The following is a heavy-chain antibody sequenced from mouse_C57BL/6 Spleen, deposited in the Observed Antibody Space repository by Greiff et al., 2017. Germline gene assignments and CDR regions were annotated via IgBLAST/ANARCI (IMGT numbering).Heavy chain of an antibody. J-gene: IGHJ4*01. CDR2: IRLKSDNYAT. D-gene: IGHD1-1*01. V-gene: IGHV6-3*01. CDR3: TYIYYYSSSYLYAMDY. CDR1: GFTFSNYW. Sequence: EVKVEESGGGLVQPGGSMKLSCVASGFTFSNYWMNWVRQSPEKGLVWVAQIRLKSDNYATHYAECVKGRFTISRDDSKSSVYLQMNKLTAEDTGCYYCTYIYYYSSSYLYAMDYWGQGTSVTVSS.